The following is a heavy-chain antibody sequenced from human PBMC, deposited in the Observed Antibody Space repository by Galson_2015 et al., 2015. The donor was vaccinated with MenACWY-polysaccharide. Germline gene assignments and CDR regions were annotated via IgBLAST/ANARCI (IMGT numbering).Heavy chain of an antibody. D-gene: IGHD3-22*01. V-gene: IGHV7-4-1*02. J-gene: IGHJ4*02. CDR2: INTNTGNP. Sequence: SVKVSCKASGYTFTSYAINWVRQAPGQGLEWMGWINTNTGNPAYAQGFTGRSVFSLDTSVSTAYLQISSLKAEDTAVYFCARRVYYDRSGYYLHWGQGTPVTVPS. CDR3: ARRVYYDRSGYYLH. CDR1: GYTFTSYA.